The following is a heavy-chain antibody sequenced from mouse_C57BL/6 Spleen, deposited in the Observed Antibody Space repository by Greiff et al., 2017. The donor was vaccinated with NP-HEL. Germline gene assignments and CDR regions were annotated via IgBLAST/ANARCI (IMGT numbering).Heavy chain of an antibody. CDR1: GYTFTSYW. CDR2: IHPNSGST. Sequence: QVQLKQPGAELVKPGASVKLSCKASGYTFTSYWMHWVKQRPGQGLEWIGMIHPNSGSTNYNEKFKSKATLTVDKSSSTAYMQLSSLTSEDSAVYYCASGYYGSSYLYAMDYWGQGTSVTVSS. D-gene: IGHD1-1*01. V-gene: IGHV1-64*01. CDR3: ASGYYGSSYLYAMDY. J-gene: IGHJ4*01.